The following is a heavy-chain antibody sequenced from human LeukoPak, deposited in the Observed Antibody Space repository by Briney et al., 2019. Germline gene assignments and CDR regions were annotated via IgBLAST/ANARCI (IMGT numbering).Heavy chain of an antibody. CDR2: INKDGSEK. CDR3: ARHLSGVTGYTYGSWIDY. V-gene: IGHV3-7*01. D-gene: IGHD5-18*01. CDR1: GFTFSSYG. J-gene: IGHJ4*02. Sequence: GGSLRLSCAASGFTFSSYGMHWVRQAPGKGLEWVANINKDGSEKYYVDSVKGRFTISRDNSKTSLYLQMNSLRAEDTAVYYCARHLSGVTGYTYGSWIDYWGQGTLVTVSS.